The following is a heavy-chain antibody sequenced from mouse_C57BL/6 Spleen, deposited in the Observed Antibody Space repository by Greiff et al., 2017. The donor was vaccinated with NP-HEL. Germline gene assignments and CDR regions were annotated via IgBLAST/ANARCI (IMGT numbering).Heavy chain of an antibody. Sequence: DVKLVESGGGLVKPGGSLKLSCAASGFTFSDYGMHWVRQAPEKGLEWVAYISSGSSTIYYADTVKGRFTISRDNAKNTLFLQMTSLRSEDTAMYYCARPGRAYFDYWGQGTTLTVSS. CDR3: ARPGRAYFDY. V-gene: IGHV5-17*01. CDR1: GFTFSDYG. CDR2: ISSGSSTI. D-gene: IGHD3-3*01. J-gene: IGHJ2*01.